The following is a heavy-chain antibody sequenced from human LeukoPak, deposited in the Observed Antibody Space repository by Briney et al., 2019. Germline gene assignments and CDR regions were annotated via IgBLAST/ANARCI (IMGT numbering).Heavy chain of an antibody. Sequence: PSETLSLTCAVYGGSFSGYYWSWIRQPPGKGLEWIGYIYYSGSTNYNPSLKSRVTISVDTSKNQFSLKLSSVTAADTAVYYCARLRDYSNYYYYGMDVWGQGTTVTVSS. CDR2: IYYSGST. D-gene: IGHD4-4*01. CDR1: GGSFSGYY. J-gene: IGHJ6*02. CDR3: ARLRDYSNYYYYGMDV. V-gene: IGHV4-59*08.